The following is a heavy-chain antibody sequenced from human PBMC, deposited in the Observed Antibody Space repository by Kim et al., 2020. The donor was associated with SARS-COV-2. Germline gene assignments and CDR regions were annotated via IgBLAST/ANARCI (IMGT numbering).Heavy chain of an antibody. Sequence: ASVKVSCKASGYTFTGYYMHWVRQAPGQGLEWMGRINPNSGGTNYAQKFQGRVTMTRDTSISTAYMELSRLRSDDTAVYYCARGAYSSSWYPGGIQHWGQGTLVTVSS. J-gene: IGHJ1*01. CDR3: ARGAYSSSWYPGGIQH. CDR2: INPNSGGT. CDR1: GYTFTGYY. D-gene: IGHD6-13*01. V-gene: IGHV1-2*06.